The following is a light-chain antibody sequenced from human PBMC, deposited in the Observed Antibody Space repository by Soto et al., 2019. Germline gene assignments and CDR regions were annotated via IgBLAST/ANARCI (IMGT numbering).Light chain of an antibody. J-gene: IGKJ1*01. CDR3: QQYNNWPET. CDR1: QSVSSN. Sequence: EIVMTQSPATLSVSPGERATLSCRASQSVSSNLAWYQQEPGQAPRLLIYGASTRATGIPGRFSGSGSGTEFTLTISSLQSEDFAVYYCQQYNNWPETFGQGTKVEIK. CDR2: GAS. V-gene: IGKV3-15*01.